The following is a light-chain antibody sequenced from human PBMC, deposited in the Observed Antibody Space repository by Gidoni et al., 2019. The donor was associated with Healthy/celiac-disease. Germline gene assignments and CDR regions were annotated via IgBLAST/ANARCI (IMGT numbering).Light chain of an antibody. CDR2: GAS. CDR1: QSVSSN. V-gene: IGKV3-15*01. J-gene: IGKJ3*01. Sequence: EIVMTQSPATLSVSPGERATLSCRASQSVSSNLAWYQQKPGQAPRLLIYGASTRATGIPARFSGSGSGTEFTRTISSLQSEDFAVYYCQQYNNWPFTFGPGTKVEIK. CDR3: QQYNNWPFT.